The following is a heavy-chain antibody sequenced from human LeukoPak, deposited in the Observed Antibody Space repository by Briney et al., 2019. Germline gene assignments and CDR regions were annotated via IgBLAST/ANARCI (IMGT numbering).Heavy chain of an antibody. D-gene: IGHD5-18*01. CDR2: ISYDGSNK. J-gene: IGHJ4*02. CDR1: GFTFSSYA. Sequence: GRSLRLSCAASGFTFSSYAMHWVRQAPGKGLEWVAAISYDGSNKYYADSVKGRFTISRDNSKNTLYLQMNSLRAEDTAVYYCARAETDTAMVPPDYWGQGTLVTVSS. V-gene: IGHV3-30*04. CDR3: ARAETDTAMVPPDY.